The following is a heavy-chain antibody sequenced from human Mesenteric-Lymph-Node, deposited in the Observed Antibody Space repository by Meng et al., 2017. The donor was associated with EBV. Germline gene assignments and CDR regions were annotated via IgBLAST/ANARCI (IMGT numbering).Heavy chain of an antibody. Sequence: LTLQESRSGLVQPSQTLSLTCTVSGGSVNSGGYSWSWIRQSPEKGLEWIGYVHHSGLTYYNPSLETRVIISLERSKNQFSPKLTSVTAADTAVYYCAGGDYVNQFNYWGQGTLVTVSS. CDR2: VHHSGLT. CDR3: AGGDYVNQFNY. CDR1: GGSVNSGGYS. J-gene: IGHJ4*02. V-gene: IGHV4-30-2*06. D-gene: IGHD4-17*01.